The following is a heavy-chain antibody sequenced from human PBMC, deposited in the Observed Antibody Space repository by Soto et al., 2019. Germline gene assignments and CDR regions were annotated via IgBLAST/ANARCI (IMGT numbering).Heavy chain of an antibody. CDR2: INSDGSST. CDR1: GFTFSSYW. Sequence: GGSLRLSCAASGFTFSSYWMHWVRQAPGKGLVWVSRINSDGSSTSYADSVKGRFTISRDNAKNTLYLQMNSLRAEDTAVYYCARVFREAAAGTGMDVWGQGTTVTVSS. J-gene: IGHJ6*02. CDR3: ARVFREAAAGTGMDV. D-gene: IGHD6-13*01. V-gene: IGHV3-74*01.